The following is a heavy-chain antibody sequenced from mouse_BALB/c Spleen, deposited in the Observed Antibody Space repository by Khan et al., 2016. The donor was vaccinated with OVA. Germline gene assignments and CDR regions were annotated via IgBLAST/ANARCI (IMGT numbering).Heavy chain of an antibody. CDR2: INPHIGET. CDR1: GYSFTGYF. V-gene: IGHV1-20*02. CDR3: TRIYRSDFDY. D-gene: IGHD1-1*01. J-gene: IGHJ2*01. Sequence: VQLKQSGPELVRPGASVKISCKASGYSFTGYFMNWVMQSHGKSLEWIGRINPHIGETFYNQRFKDKAILTVDESSSTAHMALRSLASEDSAVYYCTRIYRSDFDYWGQGTTLTVSS.